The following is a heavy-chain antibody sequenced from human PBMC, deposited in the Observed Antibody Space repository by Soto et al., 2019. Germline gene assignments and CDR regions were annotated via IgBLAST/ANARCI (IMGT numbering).Heavy chain of an antibody. CDR3: ARARGTGSIGRYYFDY. Sequence: PSDTLSLTCTVSGGSISSGAYYWNWIRHHPGKGLEWIGYIFYSGSTYYNPSLKGRVTISADTSENQFSLKLSSVTAADTAVYYCARARGTGSIGRYYFDYWGQGSLVTVSS. D-gene: IGHD2-2*01. J-gene: IGHJ4*02. CDR1: GGSISSGAYY. V-gene: IGHV4-31*03. CDR2: IFYSGST.